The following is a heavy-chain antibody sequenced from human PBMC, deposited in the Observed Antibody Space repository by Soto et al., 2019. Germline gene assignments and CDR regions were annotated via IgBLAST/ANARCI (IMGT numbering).Heavy chain of an antibody. CDR3: AREYSSSSGRAFDI. J-gene: IGHJ3*02. CDR2: ISTSTSTI. D-gene: IGHD6-6*01. V-gene: IGHV3-48*02. Sequence: GGSLRLSCAASGFTFSNYIMNWVRQAPGKGLEWVSYISTSTSTIYYADSVKGRFTISRDNAKNSLYLQMNSLRDEDTAVYYCAREYSSSSGRAFDIWGQGTMVTVSS. CDR1: GFTFSNYI.